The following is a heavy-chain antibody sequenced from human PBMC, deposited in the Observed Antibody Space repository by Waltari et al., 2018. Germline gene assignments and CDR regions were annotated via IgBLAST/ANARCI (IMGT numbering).Heavy chain of an antibody. Sequence: QVQLQESGPGLIKPSETLSLTCPVLGDSMSAYYWSWIRVAPGKGLEWIGYSGKKYNPSLKGRVTISLDTSKNQFSLTMTSVTAADTAMYYCVRSYTVTTSPIAGYWGRGALVTVSS. CDR2: SGK. CDR3: VRSYTVTTSPIAGY. J-gene: IGHJ4*02. V-gene: IGHV4-59*01. D-gene: IGHD4-17*01. CDR1: GDSMSAYY.